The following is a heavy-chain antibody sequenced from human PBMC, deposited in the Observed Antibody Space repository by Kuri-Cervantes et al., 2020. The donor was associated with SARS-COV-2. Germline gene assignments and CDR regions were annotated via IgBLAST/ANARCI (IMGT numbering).Heavy chain of an antibody. V-gene: IGHV3-48*04. Sequence: GGSLRLSCAASEFIFSRYSMNWVRQAPGKGLEWVSYISSSGSTIYYADSVKGRFTISRDNAKNSLYLQMNSLRAEDTAVYYCAREFLKAGLVTGYYYYGMDVWGQGTTVTVSS. CDR1: EFIFSRYS. CDR3: AREFLKAGLVTGYYYYGMDV. J-gene: IGHJ6*01. CDR2: ISSSGSTI. D-gene: IGHD6-19*01.